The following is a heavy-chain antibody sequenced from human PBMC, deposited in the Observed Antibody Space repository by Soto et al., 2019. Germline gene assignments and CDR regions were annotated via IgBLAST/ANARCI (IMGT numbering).Heavy chain of an antibody. D-gene: IGHD3-10*01. CDR3: AKSGDYYGSGSLYA. CDR2: ISGSGGST. J-gene: IGHJ4*02. V-gene: IGHV3-23*01. CDR1: GFTFSSYA. Sequence: GGSLRLSCAASGFTFSSYAMSWVRQAPGKGLEWVSAISGSGGSTYYADSVKGRFTISRDNSKNTLYLQMNSLRAEDTAVYYCAKSGDYYGSGSLYAWGQGTLVTVSS.